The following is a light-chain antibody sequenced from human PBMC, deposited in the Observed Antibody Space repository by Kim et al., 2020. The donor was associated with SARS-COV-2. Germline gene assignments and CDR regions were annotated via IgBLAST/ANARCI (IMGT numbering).Light chain of an antibody. J-gene: IGLJ2*01. CDR2: RNN. V-gene: IGLV1-47*01. Sequence: GQRVACSCSGSSPNIGSDYAVWYQQLPGTAPKVLIYRNNQRPSGVPDRFSGSKSDTSASLAISGLRSEDEGDYYCASWDDSLSGLVFGGGTQLT. CDR1: SPNIGSDY. CDR3: ASWDDSLSGLV.